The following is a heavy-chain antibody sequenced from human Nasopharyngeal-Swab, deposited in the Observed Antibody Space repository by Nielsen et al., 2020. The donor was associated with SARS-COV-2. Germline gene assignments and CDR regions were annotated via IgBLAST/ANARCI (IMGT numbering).Heavy chain of an antibody. D-gene: IGHD2-15*01. CDR2: FDPEDGET. V-gene: IGHV1-24*01. J-gene: IGHJ6*02. Sequence: WVRQAPGQGLEWMGGFDPEDGETIYAQKFQGRVTITADESTSTAYMELSSLRSEDTAVYYCANERYCSGGSCYSGGMDVWGQGTTVTVSS. CDR3: ANERYCSGGSCYSGGMDV.